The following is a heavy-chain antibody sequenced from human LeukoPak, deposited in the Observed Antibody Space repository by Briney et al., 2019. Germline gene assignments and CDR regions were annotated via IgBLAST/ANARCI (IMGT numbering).Heavy chain of an antibody. CDR1: GDSINSYH. V-gene: IGHV4-4*07. Sequence: SETLSLTCTVSGDSINSYHWSWIPQPAGKGLEWRGRIHMSGSTNYNPSLRSRVAISMDNSKNHFYLKLKSVTAAATDVYYCARDDGSRDDSGGYHYWGKGTMVTISS. CDR2: IHMSGST. CDR3: ARDDGSRDDSGGYHY. J-gene: IGHJ4*02. D-gene: IGHD3-22*01.